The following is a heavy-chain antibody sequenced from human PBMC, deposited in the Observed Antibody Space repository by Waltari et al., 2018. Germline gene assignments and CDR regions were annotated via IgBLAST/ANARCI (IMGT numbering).Heavy chain of an antibody. CDR2: IYSSGST. V-gene: IGHV4-59*01. J-gene: IGHJ4*02. CDR1: GGSISSYY. Sequence: QVQLQESGPGLVKPSETLSLTCPVSGGSISSYYWSWIRQPPGKGLEWIGYIYSSGSTNYNPSLKSRVIISVDTSKNQFSLKVRSMTAADTAVYYCARNFDSWGQGTLVTVSS. CDR3: ARNFDS.